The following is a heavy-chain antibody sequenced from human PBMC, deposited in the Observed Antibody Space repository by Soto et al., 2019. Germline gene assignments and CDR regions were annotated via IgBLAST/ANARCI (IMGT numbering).Heavy chain of an antibody. CDR1: GGTFSSYA. CDR3: ARGPKGGVVAATSWFDP. J-gene: IGHJ5*02. CDR2: IIPIFGTA. D-gene: IGHD2-15*01. Sequence: QVQLVQSGAEVKKPGSSVKVSCKASGGTFSSYAISWVRQAPGQGLEWIGGIIPIFGTANYAQKFQGRVTITADESTSTAYMELSSLRSEDTAVYYCARGPKGGVVAATSWFDPWGQGTLVTVSS. V-gene: IGHV1-69*01.